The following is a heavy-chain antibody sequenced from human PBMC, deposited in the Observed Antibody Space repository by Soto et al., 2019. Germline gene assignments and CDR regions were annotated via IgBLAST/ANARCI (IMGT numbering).Heavy chain of an antibody. CDR3: ATDTVWPHAYYDFWNDWSY. CDR2: FDPEDGET. D-gene: IGHD3-3*01. Sequence: QVQLVQSGAEVKKPGASVKVSCKVSGYTLTELSMHWVGQAPGKGLERLGGFDPEDGETIYAQKFQGRVTMTEATATVAADMELSTLRSDNTAVYYGATDTVWPHAYYDFWNDWSYWGQGTLVTVSS. J-gene: IGHJ4*02. V-gene: IGHV1-24*01. CDR1: GYTLTELS.